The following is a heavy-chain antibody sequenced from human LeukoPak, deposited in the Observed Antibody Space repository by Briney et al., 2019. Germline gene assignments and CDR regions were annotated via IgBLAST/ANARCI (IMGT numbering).Heavy chain of an antibody. CDR3: VSDLCGGDDQ. D-gene: IGHD3-3*01. V-gene: IGHV3-74*01. J-gene: IGHJ5*02. CDR2: IDEDGKTI. Sequence: GGSLRLSCAASGLTFNSYRMHWVRQAPGKGLVWVSRIDEDGKTIDYADSVKGRFTISRDNAKDTLYLQVSSLRDEDTAVYYCVSDLCGGDDQWGRGTLVTVSS. CDR1: GLTFNSYR.